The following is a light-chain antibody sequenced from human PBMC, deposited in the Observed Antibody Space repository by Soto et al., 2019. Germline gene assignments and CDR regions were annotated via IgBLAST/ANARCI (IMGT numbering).Light chain of an antibody. CDR1: QGISSY. J-gene: IGKJ3*01. CDR2: AAS. Sequence: DIQMTQSPSSLSASVVDRVTIACLASQGISSYLAWYQQKPGKAPQLLIYAASTLQSGVPSRFSGSGSGTDFTLTISSLQPEDFVTYYCQQLKSSPFTFGPGTKVDIK. V-gene: IGKV1-9*01. CDR3: QQLKSSPFT.